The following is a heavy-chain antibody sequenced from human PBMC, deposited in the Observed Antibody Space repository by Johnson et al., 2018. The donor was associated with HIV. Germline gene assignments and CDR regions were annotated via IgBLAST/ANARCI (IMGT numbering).Heavy chain of an antibody. Sequence: QVQLVESGGGLVKPGGSLRLSCAASGFTFSDYYMSWIRQAPGKGLECLSYIRGSGGAIYYADSVKGRFTISRGNAKTSLYLQMNSLRAGDTAVYYCVRGLYSSAWYFGDLDAFDVWGQGTMVTVSS. J-gene: IGHJ3*01. D-gene: IGHD6-19*01. CDR1: GFTFSDYY. CDR2: IRGSGGAI. V-gene: IGHV3-11*04. CDR3: VRGLYSSAWYFGDLDAFDV.